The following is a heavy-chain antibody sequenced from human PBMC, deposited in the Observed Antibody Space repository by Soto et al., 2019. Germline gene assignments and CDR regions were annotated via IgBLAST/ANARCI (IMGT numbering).Heavy chain of an antibody. J-gene: IGHJ3*02. V-gene: IGHV4-34*01. CDR1: GGSSSGYY. CDR3: ARRVRGVNDAFDI. D-gene: IGHD3-10*01. Sequence: QVQLQQWGAGLLKPSETLSLTCTVYGGSSSGYYWNWIRQPPGKGLEWIGEINHSGSTNYNPSLKSRVTISVDTSKNQFSLKLSSVTAADTAVYYCARRVRGVNDAFDIWGQGTMVTVSS. CDR2: INHSGST.